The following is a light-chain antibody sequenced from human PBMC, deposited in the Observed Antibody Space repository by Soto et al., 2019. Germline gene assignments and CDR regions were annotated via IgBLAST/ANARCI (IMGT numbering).Light chain of an antibody. CDR2: AAT. J-gene: IGKJ5*01. CDR1: QSISKY. CDR3: QQCFSTHAIT. V-gene: IGKV1-39*01. Sequence: DIQMTQSPSSLSASVGDRVTITCRASQSISKYFNWYQQKPGKAPKVLIYAATNLQSGVPSRFTGSGSGTDFTLTIKNLQREDFANYYCQQCFSTHAITFGQGTRLEIK.